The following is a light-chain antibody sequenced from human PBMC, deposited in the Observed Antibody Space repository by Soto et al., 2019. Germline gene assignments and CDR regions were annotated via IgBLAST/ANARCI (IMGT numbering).Light chain of an antibody. V-gene: IGLV4-69*01. CDR2: LNSDGSH. J-gene: IGLJ3*02. Sequence: QPVLTQPPSASASLGASVKLTCTLSSGHSSYAIAWHQQQPEKGPRYLMKLNSDGSHSKGDRIPDRFSGSSSGAERYLTISSLQSEDEADYYCQTWGTGIRVFGGGTKLTVL. CDR3: QTWGTGIRV. CDR1: SGHSSYA.